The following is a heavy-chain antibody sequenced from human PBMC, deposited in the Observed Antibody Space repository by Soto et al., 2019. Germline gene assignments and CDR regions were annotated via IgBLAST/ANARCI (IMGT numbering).Heavy chain of an antibody. V-gene: IGHV4-38-2*01. CDR2: VSHSGST. D-gene: IGHD3-22*01. Sequence: KPSETLSLTCAVSGFSISDAYYWGWIRQPPGKGLEWIGSVSHSGSTYYNPSLKSRVTISIDTSKNQFSLKLTSVTAADTAVYYCARALVVVINNYFDYWGQGALVTVSS. J-gene: IGHJ4*02. CDR3: ARALVVVINNYFDY. CDR1: GFSISDAYY.